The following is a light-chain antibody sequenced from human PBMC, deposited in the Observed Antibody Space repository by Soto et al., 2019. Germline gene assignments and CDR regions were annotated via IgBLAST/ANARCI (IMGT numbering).Light chain of an antibody. V-gene: IGKV1-33*01. J-gene: IGKJ5*01. CDR2: DAS. CDR1: QDIDKF. CDR3: QQYADLPIT. Sequence: DIQMTQSPSSLSASVGDRVTITCQASQDIDKFLNWYQQKPGTPPKLLIDDASNLATGVPSRFSGRGSGTDFTFTISSLQPEDVATYSCQQYADLPITFGHGTRLQIK.